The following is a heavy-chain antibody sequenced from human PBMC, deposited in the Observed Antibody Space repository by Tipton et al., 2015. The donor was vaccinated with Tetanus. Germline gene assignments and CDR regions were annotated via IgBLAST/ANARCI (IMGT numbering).Heavy chain of an antibody. D-gene: IGHD2-21*02. V-gene: IGHV4-61*08. CDR2: IYYSGAT. CDR1: NGSINSADYY. Sequence: TLSLTCTVFNGSINSADYYWYWIRQSPGKPLEWISDIYYSGATEYNPSLQSRVTTSLHASQRQFSLKLTSVTPADTAIYYCARKGRQFCSGDCYPTAYDIWGHGTMVTVSS. CDR3: ARKGRQFCSGDCYPTAYDI. J-gene: IGHJ3*02.